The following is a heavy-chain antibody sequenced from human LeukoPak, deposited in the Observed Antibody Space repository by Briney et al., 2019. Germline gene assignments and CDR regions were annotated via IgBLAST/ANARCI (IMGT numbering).Heavy chain of an antibody. J-gene: IGHJ4*02. D-gene: IGHD3-9*01. CDR3: AILRRYFDWLLGY. V-gene: IGHV3-48*04. Sequence: GGSLRLSCAASGFTFSSNSMNWVRQAPGKGLEWVSYISSTGGTIYYADSMKGRFTISRDNAKNSLYLQMNSLRAEDTAVYYCAILRRYFDWLLGYWGQGTLVTVSS. CDR1: GFTFSSNS. CDR2: ISSTGGTI.